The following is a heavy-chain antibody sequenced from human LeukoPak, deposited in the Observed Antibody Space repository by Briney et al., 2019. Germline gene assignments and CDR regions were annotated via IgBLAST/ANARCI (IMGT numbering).Heavy chain of an antibody. CDR2: IYTSGST. CDR3: ARDWRGYCSSTSCLHDYYYYYYMDV. CDR1: GGSISSGSYY. D-gene: IGHD2-2*01. V-gene: IGHV4-61*02. Sequence: SETLSLTCTVSGGSISSGSYYWSWIRQPAGKGLEWIGRIYTSGSTNYNPSLKSRVTISVDTSKNQFSLKLSSVTAADTAVYYCARDWRGYCSSTSCLHDYYYYYYMDVWGKGTTVTVSS. J-gene: IGHJ6*03.